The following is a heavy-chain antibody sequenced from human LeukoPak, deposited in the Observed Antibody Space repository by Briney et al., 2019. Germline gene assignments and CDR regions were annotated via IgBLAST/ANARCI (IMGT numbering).Heavy chain of an antibody. D-gene: IGHD3-22*01. CDR3: ATPGVSYYYDSSGSYYFDY. J-gene: IGHJ4*02. Sequence: SETLSLTCTVSGGSISSSSYYWGWIRQPPGKGLEWIGSIYYSGSTYYNPSLKSRVTISVDTSKNQFSLKLSSVTAADTAVYYCATPGVSYYYDSSGSYYFDYWGQGTLVTVSS. V-gene: IGHV4-39*01. CDR2: IYYSGST. CDR1: GGSISSSSYY.